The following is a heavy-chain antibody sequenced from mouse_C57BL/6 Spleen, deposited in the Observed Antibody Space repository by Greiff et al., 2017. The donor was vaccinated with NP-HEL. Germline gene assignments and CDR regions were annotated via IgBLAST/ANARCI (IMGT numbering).Heavy chain of an antibody. Sequence: QVQLQQPGAELVKPGASVKMSCKASGYTFTSYWMQWVKQRPGQGLEWIGEIDPSDGYTNYNQKFKGKATLTVDTSSSTAYMKLSSLTSEDSAVYYCARCLLRGNYFEYWGQGTTLTVSS. V-gene: IGHV1-50*01. D-gene: IGHD1-1*01. CDR2: IDPSDGYT. CDR1: GYTFTSYW. CDR3: ARCLLRGNYFEY. J-gene: IGHJ2*01.